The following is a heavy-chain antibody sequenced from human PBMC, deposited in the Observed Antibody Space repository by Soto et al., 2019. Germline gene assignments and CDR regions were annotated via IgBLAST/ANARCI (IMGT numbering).Heavy chain of an antibody. D-gene: IGHD5-12*01. V-gene: IGHV4-31*03. J-gene: IGHJ3*02. CDR2: IYYSGTT. CDR1: GGAISSGGYY. Sequence: QVQLQESGPGLVKPSQTLSLTCTVSGGAISSGGYYWSWIRQNPGKGLEWIGYIYYSGTTNYNPSLKSRLTISVDTSKTQFSLKLNSLTAADTAVYYCARAESATDAVDIWGQGTMVTVSS. CDR3: ARAESATDAVDI.